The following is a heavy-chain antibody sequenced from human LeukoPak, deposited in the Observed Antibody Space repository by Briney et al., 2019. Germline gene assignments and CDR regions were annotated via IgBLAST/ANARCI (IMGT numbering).Heavy chain of an antibody. CDR1: GGTFSSYA. CDR3: ARGPPGGAVTAEYFQH. D-gene: IGHD1-26*01. CDR2: IIPIFGTA. J-gene: IGHJ1*01. Sequence: SVKVSCKASGGTFSSYAISWVRQAPGQGLEWMGRIIPIFGTANYAQKFQGRVTITADKSTSTAYMELSSLRSEDTAVYYCARGPPGGAVTAEYFQHWGQGTLVTVSS. V-gene: IGHV1-69*06.